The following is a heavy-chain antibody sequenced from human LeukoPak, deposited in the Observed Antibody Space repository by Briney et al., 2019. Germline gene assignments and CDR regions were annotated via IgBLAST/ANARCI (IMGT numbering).Heavy chain of an antibody. CDR3: AKDSYPVGYGDTTLVDY. CDR2: ISYDGSNK. CDR1: GFTFSSYS. D-gene: IGHD4-17*01. Sequence: PGGSLRLSCAASGFTFSSYSMHWVRQAPGKGLDWVAVISYDGSNKYYADSVKGRFTISRDNSKITQYLYMNSLRAEDTAVYDFAKDSYPVGYGDTTLVDYWGQGTLVTVSS. V-gene: IGHV3-30-3*01. J-gene: IGHJ4*02.